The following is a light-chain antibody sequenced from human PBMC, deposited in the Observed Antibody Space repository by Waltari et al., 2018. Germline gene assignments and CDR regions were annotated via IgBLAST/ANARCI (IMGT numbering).Light chain of an antibody. Sequence: SSGLTQDPAVSVALGPTIRITFRGDSLRTSYASWYQVKTGQAPVLVMFGKEKRPSGVPDRISGESSETTSSLIITGAQAEDEADYYCSSRNGRASQVVFAGGTKVTVL. J-gene: IGLJ2*01. CDR2: GKE. CDR1: SLRTSY. V-gene: IGLV3-19*01. CDR3: SSRNGRASQVV.